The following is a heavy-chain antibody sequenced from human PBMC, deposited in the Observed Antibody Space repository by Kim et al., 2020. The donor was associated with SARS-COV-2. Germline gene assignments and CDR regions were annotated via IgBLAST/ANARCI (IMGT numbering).Heavy chain of an antibody. Sequence: SETLSLTCTVSGGSVSSGSYYWSWIRQPPGKGLEWIGYIYYSGSTNYNPSLKSRVTISVDTSKNQFSLKLSSVTAADTAVYYCARDRQLNWGSNWFDPWCQGTLVTVSS. D-gene: IGHD3-16*01. J-gene: IGHJ5*02. CDR3: ARDRQLNWGSNWFDP. V-gene: IGHV4-61*01. CDR1: GGSVSSGSYY. CDR2: IYYSGST.